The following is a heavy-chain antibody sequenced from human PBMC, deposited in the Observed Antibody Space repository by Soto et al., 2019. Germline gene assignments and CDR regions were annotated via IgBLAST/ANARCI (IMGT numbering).Heavy chain of an antibody. CDR2: MIPNSGNT. J-gene: IGHJ5*02. CDR1: GYTFTSYD. Sequence: GASVKVSCKASGYTFTSYDINWVRQATGQGLEWMGWMIPNSGNTVYAQKFQGRVTMTRNTSISTAYMELSSLTSEDTAVYYCARGRSGWYDPWGQGTLVTVSS. V-gene: IGHV1-8*01. CDR3: ARGRSGWYDP. D-gene: IGHD1-26*01.